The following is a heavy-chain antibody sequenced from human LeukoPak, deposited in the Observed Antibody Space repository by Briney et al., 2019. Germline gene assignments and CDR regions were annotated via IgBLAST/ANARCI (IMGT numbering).Heavy chain of an antibody. CDR3: ARVREDYDILTGYYDY. D-gene: IGHD3-9*01. J-gene: IGHJ4*02. V-gene: IGHV1-69*04. Sequence: SVKVSCKASGGTFSSYAISWVRQAPGQGLEWMGRIIPILGIANYAQKFQGRVTITADKPTSTAYMELSSLRSEDTAVYYCARVREDYDILTGYYDYWGQGTLVTVSS. CDR1: GGTFSSYA. CDR2: IIPILGIA.